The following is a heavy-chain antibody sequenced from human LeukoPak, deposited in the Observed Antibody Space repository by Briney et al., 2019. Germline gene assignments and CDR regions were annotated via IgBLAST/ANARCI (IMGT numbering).Heavy chain of an antibody. V-gene: IGHV3-30*02. D-gene: IGHD2-8*02. Sequence: QPGGSLRLSCAASGFTFSSYGMHWVRQAPGKGLEWVAFIRCDGSNKYYADSVKGRFTISRDNSKNTLYLQMNSLRAEDTAVYYCAKDGTGALDYWGQGTLVTVSS. CDR3: AKDGTGALDY. J-gene: IGHJ4*02. CDR1: GFTFSSYG. CDR2: IRCDGSNK.